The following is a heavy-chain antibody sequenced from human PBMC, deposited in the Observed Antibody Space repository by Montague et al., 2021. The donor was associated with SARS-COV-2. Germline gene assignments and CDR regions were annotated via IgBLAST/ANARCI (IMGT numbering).Heavy chain of an antibody. CDR2: IFYTGST. V-gene: IGHV4-59*01. CDR3: ARAQNICFIANCVNYFDL. D-gene: IGHD2-15*01. J-gene: IGHJ4*02. Sequence: SETLSLTCEVSGGSISSYYWSWIRQSPGKGLQWIGYIFYTGSTKFNPSLKSRVSMSLDTSKNHFSLRLSAVTAADTASYYCARAQNICFIANCVNYFDLWGLGALVTVSS. CDR1: GGSISSYY.